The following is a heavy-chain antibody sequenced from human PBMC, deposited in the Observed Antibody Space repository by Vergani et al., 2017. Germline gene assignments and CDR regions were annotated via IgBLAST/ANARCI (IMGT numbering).Heavy chain of an antibody. Sequence: EVQLLESGGGLVQPGGSLRLSCAASGFTFSSYAMSWVCQAPGKGLEWVSAISGSGGSTYYADSVKGRFTISRDNSKNTLYLQMNSLRAEDTAVYYCAKDWAGTIGRGYWGQGTLVTVSS. CDR1: GFTFSSYA. V-gene: IGHV3-23*01. D-gene: IGHD1-1*01. CDR3: AKDWAGTIGRGY. J-gene: IGHJ4*02. CDR2: ISGSGGST.